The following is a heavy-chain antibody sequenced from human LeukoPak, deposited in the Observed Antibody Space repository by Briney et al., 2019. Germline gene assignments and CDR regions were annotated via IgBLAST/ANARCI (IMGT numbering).Heavy chain of an antibody. CDR3: ARDLSAY. Sequence: SETLSLTCTVSGYSISSGYYWGWIRQPPGKGLEWIGSIYHSGSTYYNPSLKSRVTISVDTSKNQFSLKLSSVTAADTAVYYCARDLSAYWGQGTLVTVSS. CDR1: GYSISSGYY. CDR2: IYHSGST. V-gene: IGHV4-38-2*02. J-gene: IGHJ4*02.